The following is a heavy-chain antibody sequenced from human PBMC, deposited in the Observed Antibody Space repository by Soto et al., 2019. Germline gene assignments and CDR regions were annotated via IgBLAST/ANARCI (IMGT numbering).Heavy chain of an antibody. J-gene: IGHJ5*02. Sequence: QLRESGPGLVKPSGTLSLTCFVSGASISSTYWWSWVRQTPGKRLEWIGQIYHTGTTSYNPSLENRVTLSLDKSNHQFSLRLTSMTAADTAVYYCATLPPRIVVVMTDLPTWGQGTLVTVSS. CDR3: ATLPPRIVVVMTDLPT. CDR2: IYHTGTT. CDR1: GASISSTYW. V-gene: IGHV4-4*02. D-gene: IGHD2-15*01.